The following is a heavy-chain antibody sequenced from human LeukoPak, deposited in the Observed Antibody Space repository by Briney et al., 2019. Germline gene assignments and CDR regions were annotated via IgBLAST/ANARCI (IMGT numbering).Heavy chain of an antibody. V-gene: IGHV3-15*01. D-gene: IGHD3-22*01. CDR2: IKSKTDGGTT. CDR3: AREYYYDSSGYRLYYYYMDV. J-gene: IGHJ6*03. Sequence: GGSLRLSCAASGFTFSNAWMSWVRQAPGKGLEWVGRIKSKTDGGTTDYAAPVKGRFTISRDDSKNTLYLQMNSLRAEDTAVYYCAREYYYDSSGYRLYYYYMDVWGKGTTVTVSS. CDR1: GFTFSNAW.